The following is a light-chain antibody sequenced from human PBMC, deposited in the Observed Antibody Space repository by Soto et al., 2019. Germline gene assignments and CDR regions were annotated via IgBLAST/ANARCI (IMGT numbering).Light chain of an antibody. V-gene: IGLV2-18*02. CDR1: SSDVGSDDR. J-gene: IGLJ2*01. CDR3: SSYTTTSVV. CDR2: EVI. Sequence: QSALTQPPSVSGSPGQSVTISCTGTSSDVGSDDRVSWYRQSPGTAPKLMIYEVINRPSGVPDRFSGSKSGNTASLTISGLQAEDEADYYCSSYTTTSVVFGGGTQLTVL.